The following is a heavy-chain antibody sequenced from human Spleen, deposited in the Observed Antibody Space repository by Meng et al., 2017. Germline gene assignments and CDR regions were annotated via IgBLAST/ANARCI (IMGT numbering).Heavy chain of an antibody. CDR2: IYHSGST. CDR1: DDSISSYY. Sequence: SETLSLTCTVSDDSISSYYWNWIRQPPGKGLEWIGSIYHSGSTYYKVSLKSRVAISIDTSKNQFSLRLSSVTAADTAVYYCARGALEWELLIYFDYWGQGKLVTVSS. V-gene: IGHV4-38-2*02. CDR3: ARGALEWELLIYFDY. D-gene: IGHD3-3*01. J-gene: IGHJ4*02.